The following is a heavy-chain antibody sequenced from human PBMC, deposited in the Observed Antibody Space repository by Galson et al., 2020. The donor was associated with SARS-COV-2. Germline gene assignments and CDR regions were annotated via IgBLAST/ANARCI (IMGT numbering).Heavy chain of an antibody. CDR1: GFTFSSYA. J-gene: IGHJ4*02. V-gene: IGHV3-23*01. CDR3: AKGAGHGSGSYIDY. CDR2: MNGGGSGT. D-gene: IGHD3-10*01. Sequence: GGSLRLSCTASGFTFSSYAMTWVRQAPGKGLEWVSSMNGGGSGTYYADSVKGRFTISRDNSKSTLYLQMNNLRADDTAVYYCAKGAGHGSGSYIDYWGQGTLVTVAS.